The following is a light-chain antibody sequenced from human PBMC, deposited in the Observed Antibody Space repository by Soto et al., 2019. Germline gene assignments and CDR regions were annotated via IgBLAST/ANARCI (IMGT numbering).Light chain of an antibody. J-gene: IGKJ4*01. V-gene: IGKV3-20*01. CDR1: QSVSSSY. CDR3: LWYGSSARVT. Sequence: EIVLTQSPGTLSLSPGERATLSCRASQSVSSSYLAWYQQKAGQAPRLLIYGASSRATGIPDRFSGSGSDTDLTLTISRVEPEDFAEYFCLWYGSSARVTFGGGNKVAIK. CDR2: GAS.